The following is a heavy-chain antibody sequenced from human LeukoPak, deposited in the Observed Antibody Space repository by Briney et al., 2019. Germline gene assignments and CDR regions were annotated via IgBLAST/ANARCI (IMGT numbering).Heavy chain of an antibody. CDR1: GFTFSSYG. CDR2: ISYDGSNK. Sequence: GGSLRLSCAASGFTFSSYGMHWVRQAPGKGLEWVAVISYDGSNKYYADSVKGRFTISRDNSKNTLYLQMNSLRAEDTAVYYCAKTPYYYDRPGDAFDIWGQGTMVTVSS. CDR3: AKTPYYYDRPGDAFDI. V-gene: IGHV3-30*18. J-gene: IGHJ3*02. D-gene: IGHD3-22*01.